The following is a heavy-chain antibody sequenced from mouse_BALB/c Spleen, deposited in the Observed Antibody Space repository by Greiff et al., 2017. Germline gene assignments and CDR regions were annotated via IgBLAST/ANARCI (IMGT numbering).Heavy chain of an antibody. CDR3: ARPNYYGSSPYAMDY. CDR2: IYPGDGST. J-gene: IGHJ4*01. Sequence: QVQLQQSGPELVKPGASVKMSFKASGYTFTSYYIHWVKQRPGQGLEWIGWIYPGDGSTKYNEKFKGKTTLTADKSSSTAYMLLSSLTSEDSAIYFCARPNYYGSSPYAMDYWGQGTSVTVSS. V-gene: IGHV1S56*01. D-gene: IGHD1-1*01. CDR1: GYTFTSYY.